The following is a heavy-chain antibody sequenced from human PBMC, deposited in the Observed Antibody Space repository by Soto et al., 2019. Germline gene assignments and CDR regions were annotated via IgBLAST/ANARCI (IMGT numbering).Heavy chain of an antibody. CDR3: ARDSRGANFDY. Sequence: LRLSCEASGSKFDIHWMTWVRQAPGKGLEWVASIKHDGTEEYYLDSVKGRFTVYRDNARNSMYLQLSRLRAEDAAIYYCARDSRGANFDYWGQGTLVTVSS. D-gene: IGHD2-15*01. V-gene: IGHV3-7*01. CDR1: GSKFDIHW. CDR2: IKHDGTEE. J-gene: IGHJ4*02.